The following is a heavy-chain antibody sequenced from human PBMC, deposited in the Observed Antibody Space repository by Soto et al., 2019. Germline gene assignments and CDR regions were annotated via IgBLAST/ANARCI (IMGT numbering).Heavy chain of an antibody. V-gene: IGHV4-59*01. D-gene: IGHD3-10*01. CDR1: GGSISSYC. CDR2: ICYSGST. Sequence: SETLSLTCTVSGGSISSYCWSWIRQPPGKGLEWIGYICYSGSTNYNPSLKSRVSISVDTSKKQFPLKLSSVTAADTAMYYCARYGFYYLGVWGKGTTVTVSS. CDR3: ARYGFYYLGV. J-gene: IGHJ6*03.